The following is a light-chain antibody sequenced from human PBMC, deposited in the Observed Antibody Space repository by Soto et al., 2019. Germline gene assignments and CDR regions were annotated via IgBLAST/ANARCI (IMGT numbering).Light chain of an antibody. CDR1: QSFSSN. CDR3: QQYNTWPPVT. J-gene: IGKJ4*01. V-gene: IGKV3-15*01. CDR2: GAS. Sequence: EIVMTQSPATLSVSPGERATLSCRASQSFSSNLAWYQQKPGQAPRLLIYGASTRATGIPARFSGSWSGTEFTLTISSLQSEDFAVYYCQQYNTWPPVTFGGGTKVEIK.